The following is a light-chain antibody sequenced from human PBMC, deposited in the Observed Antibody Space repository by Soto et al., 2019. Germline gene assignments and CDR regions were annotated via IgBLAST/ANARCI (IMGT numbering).Light chain of an antibody. J-gene: IGLJ2*01. CDR2: LNSDGSH. V-gene: IGLV4-69*01. Sequence: QLVLTQSPSASASLGASVKLTCTLSSGHSSYAIAWHQQQPEKGPRYLMKLNSDGSHSKGDGIPDRLSGSSSGAERYLTISSLQSEDEADYYCQTWGTGNLVFGGGTKLTVL. CDR3: QTWGTGNLV. CDR1: SGHSSYA.